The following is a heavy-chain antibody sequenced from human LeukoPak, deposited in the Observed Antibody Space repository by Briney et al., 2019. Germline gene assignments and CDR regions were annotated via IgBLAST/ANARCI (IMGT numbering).Heavy chain of an antibody. Sequence: PGGSLRLSRAASGFTFSSYWMHWVRQAPGKGLVCVSRITSDGSSTSYADSVRGRFTISRDNAQNAVYLQMNSLRAEDTAVYYCARDLTGAVFDFWGQGTLVTVSS. CDR3: ARDLTGAVFDF. D-gene: IGHD1-26*01. CDR2: ITSDGSST. J-gene: IGHJ4*02. CDR1: GFTFSSYW. V-gene: IGHV3-74*01.